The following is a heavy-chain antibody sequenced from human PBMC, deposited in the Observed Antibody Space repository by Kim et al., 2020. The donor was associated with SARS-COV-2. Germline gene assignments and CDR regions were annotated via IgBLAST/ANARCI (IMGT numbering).Heavy chain of an antibody. Sequence: SETLSLTCTVSGGPISSSSYYWGWIRQPPGKGLEWIGSIYYSGSTYYNPSLKSRVTISVDTSKNQFSLKLSSVTAADTAVYYCARPPYGDLPDWYFDLWGRGTLVTVSS. J-gene: IGHJ2*01. V-gene: IGHV4-39*01. CDR1: GGPISSSSYY. CDR3: ARPPYGDLPDWYFDL. CDR2: IYYSGST. D-gene: IGHD4-17*01.